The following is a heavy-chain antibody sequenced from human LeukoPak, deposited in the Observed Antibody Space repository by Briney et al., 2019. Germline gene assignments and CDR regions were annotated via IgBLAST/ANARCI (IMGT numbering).Heavy chain of an antibody. D-gene: IGHD3-3*01. J-gene: IGHJ6*02. Sequence: GGSLRLSCAASGLTFDDYAMHWVRQAPGKGLEWVSGISWNSGSIGYADSVKGRFTISRDNAKNSLYLQMNSLRAEDTALYYCAKDRVTIFGVVPGGVAYGMDVWGQGTTVTVSS. CDR2: ISWNSGSI. V-gene: IGHV3-9*01. CDR1: GLTFDDYA. CDR3: AKDRVTIFGVVPGGVAYGMDV.